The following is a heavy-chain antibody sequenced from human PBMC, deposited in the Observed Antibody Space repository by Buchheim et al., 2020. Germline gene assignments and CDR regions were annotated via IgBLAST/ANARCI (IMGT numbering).Heavy chain of an antibody. CDR3: ARDRYYDILTGYYIYYYGMDV. CDR2: ISSSSSTI. V-gene: IGHV3-48*02. Sequence: EVQLVESGGGLVQPGGSLRLSCAASGFTFSSYSMNWVRQAPGKGLEWVSYISSSSSTIYYADSVKGRFTISRDDAKNSLYLQMNSLRDEDTAVYYCARDRYYDILTGYYIYYYGMDVWGQGT. D-gene: IGHD3-9*01. J-gene: IGHJ6*02. CDR1: GFTFSSYS.